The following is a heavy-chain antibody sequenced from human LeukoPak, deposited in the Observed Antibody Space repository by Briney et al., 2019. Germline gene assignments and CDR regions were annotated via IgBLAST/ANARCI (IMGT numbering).Heavy chain of an antibody. V-gene: IGHV3-23*01. Sequence: PGGSLRLSCAASGFTFSNHGMNWVRQAPGKGLEWVSGISPSGDITYYADSVKGRFTISRDNSKNTLYLQMNSLRAEDTAVYYCAKSSSPPDTKSFFDYWGQGTLVTVSS. CDR2: ISPSGDIT. D-gene: IGHD3-16*01. CDR3: AKSSSPPDTKSFFDY. J-gene: IGHJ4*02. CDR1: GFTFSNHG.